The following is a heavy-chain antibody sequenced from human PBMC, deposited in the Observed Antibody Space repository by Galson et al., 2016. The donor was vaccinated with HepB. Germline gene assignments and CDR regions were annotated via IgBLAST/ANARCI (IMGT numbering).Heavy chain of an antibody. D-gene: IGHD3-22*01. CDR3: ARDRHDNSGDELDMSAVDI. V-gene: IGHV3-33*01. CDR2: IWYDGSHK. Sequence: SLRLSCAASGFTFRSFGMHWVRQAPGKGLEWVTLIWYDGSHKYYADSVKGRFTISRDNSKSTLYLQMDSLRAEDTAIYYCARDRHDNSGDELDMSAVDIWGQGTMVTVSS. CDR1: GFTFRSFG. J-gene: IGHJ3*02.